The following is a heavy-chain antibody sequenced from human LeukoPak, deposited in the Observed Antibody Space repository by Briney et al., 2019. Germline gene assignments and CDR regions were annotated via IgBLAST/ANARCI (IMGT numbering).Heavy chain of an antibody. J-gene: IGHJ4*02. CDR1: GFTFSSYS. V-gene: IGHV3-21*01. CDR2: ISSSSSYI. D-gene: IGHD2-15*01. CDR3: ARDQGYCSGGSCYPGY. Sequence: GGSLRLSCAASGFTFSSYSVNWVRQAPGKGLEWVSSISSSSSYIYYADSVKGRFTISRDNAKNSLYLQMNSLRAEDTAVYYCARDQGYCSGGSCYPGYWGQGTLVTVSS.